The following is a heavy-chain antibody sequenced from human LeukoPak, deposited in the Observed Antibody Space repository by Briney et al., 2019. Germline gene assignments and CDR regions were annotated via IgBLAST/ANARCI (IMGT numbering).Heavy chain of an antibody. J-gene: IGHJ6*02. CDR2: ISSSSSTI. Sequence: GGSLRLSCAASGFTFSSYSMNWVRQAPGKGLEWVSYISSSSSTIYYADSVKGRFTISRDNAKNSLYLQMNSLRAEDTAVYYCARDGPLVVTDYYGMDVWGQGTTVTVPS. CDR1: GFTFSSYS. CDR3: ARDGPLVVTDYYGMDV. D-gene: IGHD2-21*02. V-gene: IGHV3-48*01.